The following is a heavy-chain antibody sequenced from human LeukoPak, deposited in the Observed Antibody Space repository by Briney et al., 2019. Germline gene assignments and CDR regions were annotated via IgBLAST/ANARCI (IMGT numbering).Heavy chain of an antibody. J-gene: IGHJ5*02. CDR2: ISVYSGNT. CDR1: GYTFTGYY. Sequence: ASVKVSCKASGYTFTGYYIHWVRQAPGQGPEWMAWISVYSGNTEYAQKFQDRVTLTADTSTSTVYMELRSLRSDDTAVYYCARDGWSLGPWGQGTLVTVSS. V-gene: IGHV1-18*04. D-gene: IGHD2-8*01. CDR3: ARDGWSLGP.